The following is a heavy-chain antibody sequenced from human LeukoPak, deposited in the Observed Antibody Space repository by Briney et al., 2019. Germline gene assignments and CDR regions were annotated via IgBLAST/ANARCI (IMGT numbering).Heavy chain of an antibody. CDR2: IYYSGST. V-gene: IGHV4-59*08. D-gene: IGHD3-9*01. CDR3: ARHVWLQPFDY. Sequence: GSLRLSCVASGFTVSSHYMSWIRQSPGKGLEWIGYIYYSGSTNYNPSLKSRVTISVDTSKNQFSLKLSSVTAADTAVYYCARHVWLQPFDYWGQGTLVTVSS. CDR1: GFTVSSHY. J-gene: IGHJ4*02.